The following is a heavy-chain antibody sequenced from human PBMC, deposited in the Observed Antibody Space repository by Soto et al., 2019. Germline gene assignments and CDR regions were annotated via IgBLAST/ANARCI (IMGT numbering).Heavy chain of an antibody. CDR2: FDPEDGET. D-gene: IGHD3-3*01. V-gene: IGHV1-24*01. Sequence: GASVKVSCKVSGYTLTELSMHWVRQAPGKGLEWMGGFDPEDGETIYAQKFQGRVTMTEDTSTDTAYMELSSLRSEDTAVYYCATIFRVVHPFCLDVWGQGTTVTVSS. CDR3: ATIFRVVHPFCLDV. CDR1: GYTLTELS. J-gene: IGHJ6*02.